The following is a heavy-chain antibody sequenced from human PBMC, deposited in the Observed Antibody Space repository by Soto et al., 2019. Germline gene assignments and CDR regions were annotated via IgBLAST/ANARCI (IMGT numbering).Heavy chain of an antibody. CDR3: ARGEGSSSFYYYMDV. CDR1: GGSFSGYY. D-gene: IGHD6-6*01. J-gene: IGHJ6*03. CDR2: INHSGST. V-gene: IGHV4-34*01. Sequence: QVQLQQWGAGLLKPSETLSLTCAVYGGSFSGYYWSWIRQPPGKGLEWIVEINHSGSTNYNPSLKSRVTISVDTSKNQFSLKLSSVTAADTAVYYCARGEGSSSFYYYMDVWGKGTTVTVSS.